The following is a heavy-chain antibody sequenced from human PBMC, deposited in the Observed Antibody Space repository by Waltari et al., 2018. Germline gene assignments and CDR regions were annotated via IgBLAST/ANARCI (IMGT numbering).Heavy chain of an antibody. J-gene: IGHJ4*02. Sequence: QVHLVQSGAEVKKPGASVKVSCKASGYTSTGYQIHWVRQAPGQGLEWMGWINPNSGGTNYAQNFQGRVTITRDTSIRTAYMELSRLRSDDTAMYYCARDLVVGSGDHWGQGTLVTVSS. V-gene: IGHV1-2*02. D-gene: IGHD1-26*01. CDR3: ARDLVVGSGDH. CDR1: GYTSTGYQ. CDR2: INPNSGGT.